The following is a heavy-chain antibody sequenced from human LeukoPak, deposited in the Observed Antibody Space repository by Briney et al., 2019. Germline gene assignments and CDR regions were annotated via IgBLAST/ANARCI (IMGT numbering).Heavy chain of an antibody. CDR1: GFTFTNYA. J-gene: IGHJ4*02. V-gene: IGHV3-23*01. Sequence: LGGSLRLSCAASGFTFTNYAMNWVRQAPGKGLHWVSTISGRGGYTYYADSVKGRFTISRDNSKNTLYLQMNSLRAEDTAVYYCAKGYTYGSDWGQGTLVTVSS. D-gene: IGHD5-18*01. CDR3: AKGYTYGSD. CDR2: ISGRGGYT.